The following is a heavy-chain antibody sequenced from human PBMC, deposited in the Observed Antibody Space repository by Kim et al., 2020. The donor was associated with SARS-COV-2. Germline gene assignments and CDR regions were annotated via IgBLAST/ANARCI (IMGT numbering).Heavy chain of an antibody. V-gene: IGHV3-30*03. CDR1: GLTFSTFG. Sequence: GGSLRLSCAASGLTFSTFGMHWVRQAPGKGLEWVAVISYDGTKNYYADSVKGRFTISRDNSKNTLYLQMNSLRAEDTAVYYCQLSGVSHSYYFYAMDVWGQGTTGTVSS. D-gene: IGHD1-26*01. CDR3: QLSGVSHSYYFYAMDV. CDR2: ISYDGTKN. J-gene: IGHJ6*02.